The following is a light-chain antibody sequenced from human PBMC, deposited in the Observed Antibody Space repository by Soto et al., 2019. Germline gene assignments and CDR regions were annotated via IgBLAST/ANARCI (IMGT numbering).Light chain of an antibody. J-gene: IGKJ4*01. V-gene: IGKV1-5*03. CDR3: KQYKSYST. Sequence: DIQMTQSPSTLSASVGDRVTITCRASQSISSWLSWYQQKPGKAPKFLIFKASSLESGVPSRFRGSGSGTEFTLTISSLKTEEFATYYCKQYKSYSTSGGGTKLEIK. CDR2: KAS. CDR1: QSISSW.